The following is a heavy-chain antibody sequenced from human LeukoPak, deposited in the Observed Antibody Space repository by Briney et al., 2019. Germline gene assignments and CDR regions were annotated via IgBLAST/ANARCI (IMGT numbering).Heavy chain of an antibody. D-gene: IGHD5-24*01. CDR3: ARVGWGEMGHAFDI. Sequence: ASVKVSCKASGYTFTDYYIHWVRQAPGQGLDWMGWINPNSGGTDYAQKFRGRVTMTRDASISTVYMELNMLRSDDTASYYCARVGWGEMGHAFDIWGQGTMVTVSS. J-gene: IGHJ3*02. CDR1: GYTFTDYY. CDR2: INPNSGGT. V-gene: IGHV1-2*02.